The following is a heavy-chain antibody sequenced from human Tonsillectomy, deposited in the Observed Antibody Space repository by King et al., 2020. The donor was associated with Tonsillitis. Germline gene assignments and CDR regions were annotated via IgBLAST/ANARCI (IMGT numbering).Heavy chain of an antibody. CDR1: GFTFSIYS. J-gene: IGHJ6*03. CDR3: SRDGYYDSSGYYSNYYYYYYMDV. CDR2: ISGSRSTI. Sequence: DVQLVESGGGLVQPGGSLRLSCAASGFTFSIYSINWVRQAPGKGLEWVSYISGSRSTIYYAASVKGRFTISRDNAKNSLYLQLTSLRAEDTAVYYCSRDGYYDSSGYYSNYYYYYYMDVLGKGTTVTVSS. V-gene: IGHV3-48*01. D-gene: IGHD3-22*01.